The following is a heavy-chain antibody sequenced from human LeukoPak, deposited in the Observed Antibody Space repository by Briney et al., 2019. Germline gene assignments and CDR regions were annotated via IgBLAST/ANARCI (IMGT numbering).Heavy chain of an antibody. CDR3: VRDRGALQYFDY. CDR2: IGYDGSNK. Sequence: SLRLSCAASGFTFRNHGMHWIGQAPGKGLEWVASIGYDGSNKYYAASVNARFTISRDNSQNTLYLQMNSLRDDDTAVYYCVRDRGALQYFDYWGQGTLVTVSS. CDR1: GFTFRNHG. V-gene: IGHV3-33*01. D-gene: IGHD2/OR15-2a*01. J-gene: IGHJ4*02.